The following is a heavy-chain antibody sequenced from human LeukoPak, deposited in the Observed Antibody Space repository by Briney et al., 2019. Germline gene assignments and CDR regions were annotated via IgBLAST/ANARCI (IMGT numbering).Heavy chain of an antibody. CDR2: INHSGST. D-gene: IGHD6-19*01. J-gene: IGHJ4*02. Sequence: PSETLSLTCAVYGGSFSGYYWSWIRQPPGKGLEWIGEINHSGSTNYNPSLKSRVTISVDTSKNQFSLKLSSVTAADTAVYYCARGTAVAGIDYWGQGTLVTASS. CDR3: ARGTAVAGIDY. CDR1: GGSFSGYY. V-gene: IGHV4-34*01.